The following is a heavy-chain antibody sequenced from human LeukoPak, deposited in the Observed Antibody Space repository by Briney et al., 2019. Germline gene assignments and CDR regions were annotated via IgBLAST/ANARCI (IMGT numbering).Heavy chain of an antibody. D-gene: IGHD3-22*01. CDR2: IKQDGSEK. Sequence: GGSLRLSCAASGFTFSSYWMSWVRQAPGKGLEWVANIKQDGSEKYYADSVKGRFTISRDNAKNSLYLQMNSLRAEDTAVYYCARDKGYYDSSSSYYYGMDVWGQGTTVTVSS. CDR3: ARDKGYYDSSSSYYYGMDV. CDR1: GFTFSSYW. V-gene: IGHV3-7*01. J-gene: IGHJ6*02.